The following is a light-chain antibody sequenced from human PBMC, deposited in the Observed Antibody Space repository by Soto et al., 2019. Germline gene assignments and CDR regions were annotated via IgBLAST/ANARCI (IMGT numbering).Light chain of an antibody. CDR1: QSVSSSH. CDR3: QQYVNSPYT. J-gene: IGKJ2*01. Sequence: EIVLTQSPGTLSLSPAERATLSCRASQSVSSSHLVWYQQKPGQAPRLLIYGASSRATGVPDRFSGSGSGTVFTLTISRLEPEDFAVYYCQQYVNSPYTFGQGTKLEIK. CDR2: GAS. V-gene: IGKV3-20*01.